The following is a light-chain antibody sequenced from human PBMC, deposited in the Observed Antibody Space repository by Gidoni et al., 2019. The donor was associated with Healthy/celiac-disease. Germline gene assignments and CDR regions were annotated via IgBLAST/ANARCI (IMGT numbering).Light chain of an antibody. J-gene: IGKJ2*02. Sequence: DIVMTQSPLSLPVTPGEPASISCRSSQSLLHSNGYNYLDWYLQKPGQSPQLLIYLGSNRASGVPDRFSGSGSGTDFTLKISRVEAEDVGVYYCMQALPRCTFXQXTKLXIK. CDR1: QSLLHSNGYNY. CDR2: LGS. V-gene: IGKV2-28*01. CDR3: MQALPRCT.